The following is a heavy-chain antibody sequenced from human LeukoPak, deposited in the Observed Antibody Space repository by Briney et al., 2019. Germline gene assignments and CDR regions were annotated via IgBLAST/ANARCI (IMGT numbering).Heavy chain of an antibody. CDR2: IIPILGIA. Sequence: GASVKVSCTASGGTFSSYAISWVRQAPGQGLEWMGRIIPILGIANYAQKFQGRVTITADKSTSTAYMELSSLRSEDTAVYYCARASRSGIGGYGSGSPDYWGQGTLVTVSS. V-gene: IGHV1-69*04. CDR3: ARASRSGIGGYGSGSPDY. J-gene: IGHJ4*02. D-gene: IGHD3-10*01. CDR1: GGTFSSYA.